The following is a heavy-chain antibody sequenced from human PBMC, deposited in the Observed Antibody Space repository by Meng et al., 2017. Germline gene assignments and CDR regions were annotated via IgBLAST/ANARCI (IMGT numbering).Heavy chain of an antibody. CDR2: INHSGST. J-gene: IGHJ3*02. Sequence: SETLSLTCAVYGGSFSGYYWSWIRQPPGKGLEWIGEINHSGSTNYNPSLKSRVTISVDTSKNQFSLKLSSVTAADTAVYYCARDPRGYDYVWGSYHYPADDAFDIWGQGTMVTVSS. CDR1: GGSFSGYY. D-gene: IGHD3-16*02. V-gene: IGHV4-34*01. CDR3: ARDPRGYDYVWGSYHYPADDAFDI.